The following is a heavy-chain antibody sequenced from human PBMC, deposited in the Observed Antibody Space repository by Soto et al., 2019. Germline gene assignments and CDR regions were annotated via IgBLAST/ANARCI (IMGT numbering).Heavy chain of an antibody. CDR1: GGTITRGDHF. D-gene: IGHD5-18*01. CDR2: IYYSGST. CDR3: GRGQTAIDV. J-gene: IGHJ6*02. V-gene: IGHV4-30-4*01. Sequence: QLQLQESGPGLVKPSETLSLTCSVSGGTITRGDHFWSWVRQSPGKGLEWLGYIYYSGSTYYNPSLKGQVMMTIDTSKHQFSLNLSSVTAADTAVFYCGRGQTAIDVWGQGTTVTVSS.